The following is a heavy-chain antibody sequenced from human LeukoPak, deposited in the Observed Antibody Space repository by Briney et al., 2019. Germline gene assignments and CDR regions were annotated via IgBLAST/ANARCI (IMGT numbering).Heavy chain of an antibody. CDR2: INPSGSST. V-gene: IGHV1-46*01. Sequence: ASVKVSCTASGYIFTNYYMNWVRQAPGQGLEWMGIINPSGSSTTYAQKFQGRVTMTRDTSTSTVYMELSSLRSEDTAVYYCARDQYMDVWGQGTTVTVSS. J-gene: IGHJ6*02. CDR3: ARDQYMDV. CDR1: GYIFTNYY.